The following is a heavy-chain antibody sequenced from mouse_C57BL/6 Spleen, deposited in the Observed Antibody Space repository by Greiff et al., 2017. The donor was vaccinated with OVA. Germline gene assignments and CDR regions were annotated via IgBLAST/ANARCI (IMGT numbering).Heavy chain of an antibody. CDR1: GYSITSGYD. Sequence: EVQLQESGPGMVKPSQSLSLTCTVTGYSITSGYDWHWIRHFPGNKLEWMGYISYSGSTNYNPSLKSRISITHDTSKNHFFLKLNSVTTEDTATYYCARGDSSGAMDYWGQGTSVTVSS. D-gene: IGHD3-2*02. CDR2: ISYSGST. V-gene: IGHV3-1*01. CDR3: ARGDSSGAMDY. J-gene: IGHJ4*01.